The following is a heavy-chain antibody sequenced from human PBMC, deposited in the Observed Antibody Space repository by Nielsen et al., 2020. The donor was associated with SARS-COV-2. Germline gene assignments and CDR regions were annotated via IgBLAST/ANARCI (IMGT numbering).Heavy chain of an antibody. CDR1: GFTFSSYS. D-gene: IGHD5-24*01. Sequence: GGSLRLSCAASGFTFSSYSMNWVRQAPGKGLEWVSSISSSSSYIYYADSVKGRFTISRDNAKNSLYLQMNSLRAEDTAVYYCARLRMAYYMDVWGKGTTVTVSS. CDR2: ISSSSSYI. J-gene: IGHJ6*03. CDR3: ARLRMAYYMDV. V-gene: IGHV3-21*01.